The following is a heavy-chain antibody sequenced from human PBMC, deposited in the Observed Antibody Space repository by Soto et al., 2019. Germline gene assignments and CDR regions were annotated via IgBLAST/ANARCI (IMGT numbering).Heavy chain of an antibody. CDR1: GFTFSDYY. CDR3: ARSGDYDILTGYGY. Sequence: GGSLRLSCAASGFTFSDYYMSWIRQAPWKGLEWVSYISSSSSYTNYADSVKGRFTISRDNAKNSLYLQMNSLRAEDTAVYYCARSGDYDILTGYGYWGQGTLVTVSS. CDR2: ISSSSSYT. J-gene: IGHJ4*02. V-gene: IGHV3-11*06. D-gene: IGHD3-9*01.